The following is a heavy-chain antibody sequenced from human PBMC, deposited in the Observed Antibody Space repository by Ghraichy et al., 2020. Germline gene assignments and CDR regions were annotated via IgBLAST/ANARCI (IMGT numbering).Heavy chain of an antibody. CDR2: TYTRGST. CDR3: ARDDVGIAAAGYL. Sequence: PSETLSLTCTVSSGSISSGNYYWSWIRQPAGKGLEWIGRTYTRGSTTYNPSLKSRVTMSIDTSKNQFSLRLTSVTAADTALYYCARDDVGIAAAGYLWGRGTLVTVSS. D-gene: IGHD6-13*01. CDR1: SGSISSGNYY. V-gene: IGHV4-61*02. J-gene: IGHJ2*01.